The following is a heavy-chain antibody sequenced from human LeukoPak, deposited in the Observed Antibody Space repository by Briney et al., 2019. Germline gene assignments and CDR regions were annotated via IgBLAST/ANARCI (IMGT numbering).Heavy chain of an antibody. CDR3: ARAPGGYCSSTSCYNGWNWFDP. CDR2: INSDGSSA. D-gene: IGHD2-2*02. J-gene: IGHJ5*02. CDR1: GFTFSSYW. Sequence: GGSLRHSCAASGFTFSSYWMHWVRQAPGKGPVWVSRINSDGSSASYTDSVKGRFTISRDNAKNTLYLQMNSLRAEDTAVYYCARAPGGYCSSTSCYNGWNWFDPWGQGTLVTVSS. V-gene: IGHV3-74*01.